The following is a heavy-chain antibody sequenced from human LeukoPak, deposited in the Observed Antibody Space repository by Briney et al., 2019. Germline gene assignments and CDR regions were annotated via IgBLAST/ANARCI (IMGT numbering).Heavy chain of an antibody. J-gene: IGHJ6*03. CDR3: ARDVDDVWSGYYPRFYMGV. Sequence: SETLSLTCTVSGGSISSYYWSWIRQPAGKGLEWIGRIYTSGSTNYNPSLKSRVTMSVDTSKNQFSLKLSSVTAADTAVYYCARDVDDVWSGYYPRFYMGVWGKGTTVTVSS. CDR1: GGSISSYY. D-gene: IGHD3-3*01. V-gene: IGHV4-4*07. CDR2: IYTSGST.